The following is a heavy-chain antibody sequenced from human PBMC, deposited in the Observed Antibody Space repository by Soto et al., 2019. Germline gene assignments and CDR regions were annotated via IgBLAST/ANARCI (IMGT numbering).Heavy chain of an antibody. J-gene: IGHJ6*02. V-gene: IGHV3-48*01. D-gene: IGHD3-22*01. CDR2: ISASSRTL. Sequence: GGSLRLSCGASGFTFSSYSMNWVRQAPGKGLEWISRISASSRTLFYADSVKGRFTISRDNAKNSLYLQMNSLRAEDTAVYYCARSYYDSSASYASYGMDVWGQGTTVTVSS. CDR1: GFTFSSYS. CDR3: ARSYYDSSASYASYGMDV.